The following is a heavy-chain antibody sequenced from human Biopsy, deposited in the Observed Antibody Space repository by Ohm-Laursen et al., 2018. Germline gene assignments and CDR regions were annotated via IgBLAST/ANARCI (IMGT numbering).Heavy chain of an antibody. Sequence: SVKVSCKASAYTLTDYYLHWVRQAPGQGLEWMGWINPDSGGTNYAQKFQGRVTMTRDTSISTVQMELSSLRSDDTAGYYCARGQALKSFDYWGQGTLVTVSS. CDR2: INPDSGGT. V-gene: IGHV1-2*02. CDR1: AYTLTDYY. CDR3: ARGQALKSFDY. J-gene: IGHJ4*02.